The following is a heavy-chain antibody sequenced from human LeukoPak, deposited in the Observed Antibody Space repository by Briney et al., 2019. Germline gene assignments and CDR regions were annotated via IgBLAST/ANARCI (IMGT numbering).Heavy chain of an antibody. V-gene: IGHV4-34*01. Sequence: TSETLSLTCAVYGGSFSGYYWSWIRQPPGKGLEWIGEINHSGSTNYNPSLKSRVTISVDTSKNQFSLKLSSVTAADTAVYYCARGRSSYDYVWGSYRYIGGGDYWGQGTLVTVSS. D-gene: IGHD3-16*02. CDR1: GGSFSGYY. CDR2: INHSGST. J-gene: IGHJ4*02. CDR3: ARGRSSYDYVWGSYRYIGGGDY.